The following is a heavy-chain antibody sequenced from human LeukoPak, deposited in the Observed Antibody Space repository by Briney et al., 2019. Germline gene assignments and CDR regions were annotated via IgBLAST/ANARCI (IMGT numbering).Heavy chain of an antibody. Sequence: GGSLRLSCAASGFTFSSYWMSWVRQAPGKGLEWVANIKQDGSEKYYVDSVKGRFTISRDNAKNSLYLQMNSLRAEDTAVYYCARERKYYDFWSGYRTPPNWFDPWGQGTLVTVSS. D-gene: IGHD3-3*01. CDR3: ARERKYYDFWSGYRTPPNWFDP. V-gene: IGHV3-7*01. J-gene: IGHJ5*02. CDR1: GFTFSSYW. CDR2: IKQDGSEK.